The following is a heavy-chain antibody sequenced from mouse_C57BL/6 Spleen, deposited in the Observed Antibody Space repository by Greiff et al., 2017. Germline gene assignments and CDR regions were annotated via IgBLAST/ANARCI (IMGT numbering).Heavy chain of an antibody. CDR1: GYTFTDYE. D-gene: IGHD1-1*01. J-gene: IGHJ2*01. Sequence: QVQLQQSGAELVRPGASVTLSCKASGYTFTDYEMHWVKQTPVPGLEWIGAIDPETGGTAYNQKFKGKAILTADKSSSTAYMELRSLTSEDSAVYYCTRLRGITTVVAGFDYWGQGTTLTVSS. CDR2: IDPETGGT. V-gene: IGHV1-15*01. CDR3: TRLRGITTVVAGFDY.